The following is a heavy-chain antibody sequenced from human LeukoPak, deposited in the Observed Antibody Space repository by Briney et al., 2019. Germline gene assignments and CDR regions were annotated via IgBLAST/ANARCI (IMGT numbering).Heavy chain of an antibody. CDR3: ARAIVASYDY. Sequence: GGSLRLSCAASEFTFSSYWMSWVRQAPGKGLEWVSSISSSSSYIYYADSVKGRFTISRDNAKNSLYLQMNSLRAEDTAVYYCARAIVASYDYWGQGTLVTVSS. CDR1: EFTFSSYW. D-gene: IGHD5-12*01. J-gene: IGHJ4*02. CDR2: ISSSSSYI. V-gene: IGHV3-21*01.